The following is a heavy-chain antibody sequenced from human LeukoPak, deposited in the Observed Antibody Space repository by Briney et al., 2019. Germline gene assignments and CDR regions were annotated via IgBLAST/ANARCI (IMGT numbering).Heavy chain of an antibody. CDR3: AREVVWVRYSDY. Sequence: SSETLSLTCTVSGGSISSGGYYWSWIRQHPGKGLEWIGYIYYSGSTYYNPSLKSRVTISVDTSKNQFSLKLSSVTAADTAVYYCAREVVWVRYSDYWGQGTLVTVSS. D-gene: IGHD1-26*01. CDR2: IYYSGST. CDR1: GGSISSGGYY. J-gene: IGHJ4*02. V-gene: IGHV4-31*03.